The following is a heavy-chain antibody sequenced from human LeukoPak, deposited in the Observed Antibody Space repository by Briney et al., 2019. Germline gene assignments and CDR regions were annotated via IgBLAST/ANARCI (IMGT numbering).Heavy chain of an antibody. CDR1: GGSFSGYY. V-gene: IGHV4-34*01. CDR2: INHSGST. Sequence: PSETLSLTCAVYGGSFSGYYWSWIRQPPGKGLEWIGEINHSGSTNYNPSLKSRVTISVDTSKNQFSLKLSSVTAADTAVYYCARSVFRNYDFWSGYIRPRYYYYGMDVWGQGTTVTVSS. J-gene: IGHJ6*02. D-gene: IGHD3-3*01. CDR3: ARSVFRNYDFWSGYIRPRYYYYGMDV.